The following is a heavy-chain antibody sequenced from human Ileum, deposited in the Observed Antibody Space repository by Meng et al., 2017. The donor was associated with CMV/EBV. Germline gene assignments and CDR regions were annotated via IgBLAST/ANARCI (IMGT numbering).Heavy chain of an antibody. CDR1: GFSFSRYW. J-gene: IGHJ4*02. Sequence: GESLKISCAASGFSFSRYWMHWVRQAPGKGPVWVSRIDSDGSTTTYADSVKGRFTISKDNAKNTLYLQMNSLRAEDTAVYYCARDQNYYDSSGYYEFDYWGQGTLVTVSS. CDR2: IDSDGSTT. V-gene: IGHV3-74*03. CDR3: ARDQNYYDSSGYYEFDY. D-gene: IGHD3-22*01.